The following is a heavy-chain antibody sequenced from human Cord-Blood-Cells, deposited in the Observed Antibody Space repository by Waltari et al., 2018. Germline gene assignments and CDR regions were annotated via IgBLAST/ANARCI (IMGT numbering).Heavy chain of an antibody. J-gene: IGHJ4*02. CDR2: IRYDGSNK. D-gene: IGHD6-6*01. Sequence: QVQPVASGGGVVQPGGPLTPSCHASGFTFSTYGRHWSRQAPGKGLEWVAFIRYDGSNKYYADSVKGRFTISRDNSKNTLYLQMNSLRAEDTAVYYCAKAGSSSYFDYWGQGTLVTVSS. V-gene: IGHV3-30*02. CDR1: GFTFSTYG. CDR3: AKAGSSSYFDY.